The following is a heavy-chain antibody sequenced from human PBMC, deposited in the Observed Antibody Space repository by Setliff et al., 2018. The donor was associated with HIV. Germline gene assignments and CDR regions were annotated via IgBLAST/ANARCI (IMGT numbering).Heavy chain of an antibody. J-gene: IGHJ5*02. CDR1: GYNFENYA. Sequence: GVSVKVSCQTSGYNFENYAINWVRQAPGQGIEWMGWINANSGSPTCAQAFTGRFFFSVDTAVATAYLQINNLKTEDTAVYFCARGLYGDYGGDLNWLDPWGHGTRVTVSS. CDR3: ARGLYGDYGGDLNWLDP. V-gene: IGHV7-4-1*02. CDR2: INANSGSP. D-gene: IGHD4-17*01.